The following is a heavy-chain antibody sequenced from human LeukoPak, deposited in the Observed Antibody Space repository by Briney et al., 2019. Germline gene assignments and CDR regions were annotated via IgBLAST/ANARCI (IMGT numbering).Heavy chain of an antibody. D-gene: IGHD6-13*01. J-gene: IGHJ4*02. CDR2: INQDGSEE. CDR1: GGTFSSYA. Sequence: ASVKVSCKASGGTFSSYAISWVRQAPGKGLEWVANINQDGSEEYYVESVKGRFTISRDNGKNSLYLQMSSLRAEDTAVYYCARAAAAGTCDYWGQGTLVTVSS. CDR3: ARAAAAGTCDY. V-gene: IGHV3-7*04.